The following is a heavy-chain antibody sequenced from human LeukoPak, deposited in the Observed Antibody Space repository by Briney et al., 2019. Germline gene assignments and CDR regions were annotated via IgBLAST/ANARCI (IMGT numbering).Heavy chain of an antibody. CDR1: GGSISSYY. Sequence: PSETLSLTCTVSGGSISSYYWSWIRQPPGKGLEWIGYIYYSGSTNYNPSLKSRVTISVDTSKNQFSLKLSSVTAADTAVYYCAGYDSSGHSWFDPWGQGTLVTVSS. CDR3: AGYDSSGHSWFDP. D-gene: IGHD3-22*01. CDR2: IYYSGST. V-gene: IGHV4-59*01. J-gene: IGHJ5*02.